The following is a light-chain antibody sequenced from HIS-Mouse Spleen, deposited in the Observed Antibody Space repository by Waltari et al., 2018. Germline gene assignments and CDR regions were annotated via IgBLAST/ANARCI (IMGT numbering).Light chain of an antibody. CDR3: SSYTGSSTYV. J-gene: IGLJ1*01. Sequence: QSALTQPASVSGSPGQSITISCTGTSSDVGGYTYVPWYQQHPGKRPKLMIYDVSNRPPWVFNGFSGSTSGNTASLTSSGLQAADEADYYCSSYTGSSTYVFGTGTKVTVL. V-gene: IGLV2-14*03. CDR1: SSDVGGYTY. CDR2: DVS.